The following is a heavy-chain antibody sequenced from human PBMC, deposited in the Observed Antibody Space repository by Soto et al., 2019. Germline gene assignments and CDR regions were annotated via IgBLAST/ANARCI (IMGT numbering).Heavy chain of an antibody. CDR1: GFTFSSYG. V-gene: IGHV3-33*01. Sequence: GGSLRLSCAASGFTFSSYGMHWVRQAPGKGLEWVAVIWYDGSNKYYADSVKGRFTISRDNSKNTLYLQMNSLRAEDTAVYYCARDLLYGSGSYQPDYWGQGTLVTVSS. CDR2: IWYDGSNK. D-gene: IGHD3-10*01. J-gene: IGHJ4*02. CDR3: ARDLLYGSGSYQPDY.